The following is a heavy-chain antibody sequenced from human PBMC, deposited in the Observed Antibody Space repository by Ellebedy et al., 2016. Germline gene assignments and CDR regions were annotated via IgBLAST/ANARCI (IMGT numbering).Heavy chain of an antibody. D-gene: IGHD3-10*01. CDR3: AKGKIYFEF. Sequence: GGSLRLXCKTSGFTFSDYYMSWIRQAPGKGLEWVSSISGSGGAKYYADSVRGRFTISRDNSKNALFLQMNSLRGEDTAVYYCAKGKIYFEFWGQGTLVTVSS. J-gene: IGHJ4*02. CDR2: ISGSGGAK. V-gene: IGHV3-11*01. CDR1: GFTFSDYY.